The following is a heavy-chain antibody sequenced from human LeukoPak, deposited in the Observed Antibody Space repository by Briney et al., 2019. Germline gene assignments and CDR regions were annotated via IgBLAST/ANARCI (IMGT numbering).Heavy chain of an antibody. Sequence: GRSLRLSCAASGFTFSSYGMHWVRQAPGKGLEWVAVISYDGSNKYYVDSVKGRFTISRDNSKNTLYLQMNSLRAEDTAVYYCAKDRRMTTVVNTDFWGQGTLVSVSS. CDR3: AKDRRMTTVVNTDF. CDR2: ISYDGSNK. V-gene: IGHV3-30*18. D-gene: IGHD4-23*01. CDR1: GFTFSSYG. J-gene: IGHJ4*02.